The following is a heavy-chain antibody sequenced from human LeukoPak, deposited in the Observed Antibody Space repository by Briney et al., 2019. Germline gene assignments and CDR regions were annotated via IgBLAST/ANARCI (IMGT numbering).Heavy chain of an antibody. Sequence: GGSLRLSCAASGFTFSSYSMNWVRQAPGKGLEWVSYISSNSITIYYADSVKGRFTISRDNAKNSLYLQMNSLRAEDTAVYYCARIGYSSSSFDFWGQGTLVTVSS. CDR3: ARIGYSSSSFDF. J-gene: IGHJ4*02. CDR2: ISSNSITI. V-gene: IGHV3-48*01. CDR1: GFTFSSYS. D-gene: IGHD6-6*01.